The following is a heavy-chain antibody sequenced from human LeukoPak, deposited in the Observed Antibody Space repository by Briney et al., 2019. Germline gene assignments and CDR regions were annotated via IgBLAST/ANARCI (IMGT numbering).Heavy chain of an antibody. D-gene: IGHD5-18*01. CDR2: ISAYNGNT. J-gene: IGHJ4*02. Sequence: ASVKVSCKASGYTFTSYGISWVRRAPGQGLEWMGWISAYNGNTNYAQKLQGRVTMTTDTSTSTAYMELRSLRSDDTAVYYCARGAMRMVTSSFDYWGQGTLVTVSS. V-gene: IGHV1-18*01. CDR3: ARGAMRMVTSSFDY. CDR1: GYTFTSYG.